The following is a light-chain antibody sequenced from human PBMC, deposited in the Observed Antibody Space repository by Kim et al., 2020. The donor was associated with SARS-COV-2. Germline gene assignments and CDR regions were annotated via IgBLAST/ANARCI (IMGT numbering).Light chain of an antibody. CDR2: QDS. Sequence: SGSLGQTASITCSGDKLGDKYACWYQQKPGQSPVLVIYQDSKRPSGIPERFSGSNSGNTATLTISGTQAMDEADYYCQAWDSSTAVFGGGTKLTVL. V-gene: IGLV3-1*01. CDR1: KLGDKY. J-gene: IGLJ2*01. CDR3: QAWDSSTAV.